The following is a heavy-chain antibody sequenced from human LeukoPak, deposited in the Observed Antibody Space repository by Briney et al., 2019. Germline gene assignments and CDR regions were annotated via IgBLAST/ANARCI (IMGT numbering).Heavy chain of an antibody. CDR3: TRDLSPSSGDDY. CDR1: GFTFSSYS. V-gene: IGHV3-48*01. Sequence: GGSLRLSCAVSGFTFSSYSMTWVRQAPGKGLEWVSYISSSGSTIYYADSVKGRFTISRDNAKNSLFLQMSDLRAEDTAVYYCTRDLSPSSGDDYWGQGTLVTVSP. J-gene: IGHJ4*02. CDR2: ISSSGSTI. D-gene: IGHD6-25*01.